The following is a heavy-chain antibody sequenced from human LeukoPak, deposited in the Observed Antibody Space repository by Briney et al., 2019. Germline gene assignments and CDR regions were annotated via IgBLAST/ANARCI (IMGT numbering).Heavy chain of an antibody. Sequence: GRSLRLSCADSGFTFSSYGMHWVRQAPGKGLEWVAVISYDGSNKYYADSVKGRFTISRDNSKNTLYLQMNSLRAEDTAVYYCAKGRRVGSLIAADYWGQGTLVTVSS. D-gene: IGHD6-13*01. J-gene: IGHJ4*02. CDR1: GFTFSSYG. CDR3: AKGRRVGSLIAADY. V-gene: IGHV3-30*18. CDR2: ISYDGSNK.